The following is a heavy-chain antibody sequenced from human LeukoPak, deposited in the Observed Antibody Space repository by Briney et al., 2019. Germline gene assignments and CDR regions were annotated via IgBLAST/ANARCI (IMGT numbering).Heavy chain of an antibody. Sequence: SETLSLTCTVSGGSISSYYWSWIRQPPGKGLEWIGYIYYSGSTNYNPSLKSRVTISVDTSKNQFSLKLSSVTAADTAVYYCARGQGCGSGGVVDYWGQGTLVTVSS. V-gene: IGHV4-59*01. CDR2: IYYSGST. CDR3: ARGQGCGSGGVVDY. J-gene: IGHJ4*02. D-gene: IGHD1-26*01. CDR1: GGSISSYY.